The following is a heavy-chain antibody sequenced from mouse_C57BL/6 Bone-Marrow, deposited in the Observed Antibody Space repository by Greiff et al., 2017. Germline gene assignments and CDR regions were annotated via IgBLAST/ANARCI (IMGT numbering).Heavy chain of an antibody. V-gene: IGHV14-4*01. CDR1: GFNIKDDY. J-gene: IGHJ2*01. CDR3: STSDGYYYYFDY. CDR2: IDPENGDT. Sequence: EVQLQQSGAELVRPGASVKLSCTASGFNIKDDYMHWVKQRPEQGLEWIGWIDPENGDTEYASKFQGQATISADTSSNTAYLQLSSLTSEDTAVYYCSTSDGYYYYFDYWGQGTTLTVSS. D-gene: IGHD2-3*01.